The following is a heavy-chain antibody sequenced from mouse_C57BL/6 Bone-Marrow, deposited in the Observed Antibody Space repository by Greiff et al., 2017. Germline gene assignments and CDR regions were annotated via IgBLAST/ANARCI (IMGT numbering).Heavy chain of an antibody. CDR1: GFNIKDDY. Sequence: VQLQQSGAELVRPGASVKLSCTASGFNIKDDYMHWVKQRPEQGLEWIGWIDPENGDTEYTSKFQGKATITADTSSNTAYLQLSSLTSGDTAVYYCTRVYYGSRYFDVWGTGTTVTVSS. V-gene: IGHV14-4*01. CDR2: IDPENGDT. J-gene: IGHJ1*03. D-gene: IGHD1-1*01. CDR3: TRVYYGSRYFDV.